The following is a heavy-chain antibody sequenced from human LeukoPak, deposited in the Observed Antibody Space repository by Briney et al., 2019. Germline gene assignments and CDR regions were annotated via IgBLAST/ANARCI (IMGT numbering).Heavy chain of an antibody. J-gene: IGHJ4*02. V-gene: IGHV3-7*01. Sequence: GGSLRLSCAASGFTFSSYWMSWVRQAPGKGLEWVANIKQDGSEKYYVDSVKGRFTISRDNAKNSLYLQMNNLRAEDTAVYYCARDGRWLQSPIGYWGQGTLVTVSS. CDR2: IKQDGSEK. D-gene: IGHD5-24*01. CDR3: ARDGRWLQSPIGY. CDR1: GFTFSSYW.